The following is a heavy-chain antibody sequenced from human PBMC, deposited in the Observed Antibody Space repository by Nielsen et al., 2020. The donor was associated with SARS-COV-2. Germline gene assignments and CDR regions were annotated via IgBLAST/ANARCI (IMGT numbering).Heavy chain of an antibody. Sequence: SETLSLTCAVYGGSFSGYYWSWIRQPPGKGLEWIGEINRSGSTNYNPSLKSRVTISVDTSKNQFSLKLSSVTAADTAVYYCATGPRDYDFWSGYYNYGMDVWGQGTTVTVSS. J-gene: IGHJ6*02. CDR2: INRSGST. D-gene: IGHD3-3*01. CDR1: GGSFSGYY. CDR3: ATGPRDYDFWSGYYNYGMDV. V-gene: IGHV4-34*01.